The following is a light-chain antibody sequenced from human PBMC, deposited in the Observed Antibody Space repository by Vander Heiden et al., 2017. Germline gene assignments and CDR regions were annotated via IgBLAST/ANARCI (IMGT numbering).Light chain of an antibody. V-gene: IGKV3-20*01. CDR3: QPPAT. CDR1: QSVSSKY. Sequence: EIVLTQSPGTLSLSPGERATLSCTARQSVSSKYLAGYQQRPGQAPRLRIYEASNRATGIKDRFSGSGSGTDFTRPRSRMDPEDFEGHDGQPPATFGQGTTVEIK. CDR2: EAS. J-gene: IGKJ1*01.